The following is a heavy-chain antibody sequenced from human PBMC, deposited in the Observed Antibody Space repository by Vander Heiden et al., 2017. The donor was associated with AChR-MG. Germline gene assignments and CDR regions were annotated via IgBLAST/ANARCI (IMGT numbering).Heavy chain of an antibody. D-gene: IGHD3-22*01. J-gene: IGHJ4*02. CDR2: ISPIFGTA. V-gene: IGHV1-69*01. CDR3: ARVDGDYYDSSGYSNY. CDR1: GGTFSRYA. Sequence: QVQLVQSGAAAKNPGSSVQVSCKAPGGTFSRYAISWVRQAPGQGLGWMGGISPIFGTANYAQKCQGRVTITADESTSTAYMELSSLRSEDTAVYYCARVDGDYYDSSGYSNYWGQGTLVTVSS.